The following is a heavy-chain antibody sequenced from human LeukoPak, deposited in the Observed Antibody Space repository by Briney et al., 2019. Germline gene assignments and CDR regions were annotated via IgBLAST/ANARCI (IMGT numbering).Heavy chain of an antibody. D-gene: IGHD3-22*01. CDR1: GFTFSSYA. V-gene: IGHV3-21*01. CDR3: ARISGSSDLYYNGMDV. J-gene: IGHJ6*02. Sequence: GGSLRLSCAASGFTFSSYAMSWVRQVPGKGLEWVSSISSGSSYIYYTDSVKGRFTISRDDAKNSLYLQMNSLRVEDTAVYYCARISGSSDLYYNGMDVWGQGTTVTVSS. CDR2: ISSGSSYI.